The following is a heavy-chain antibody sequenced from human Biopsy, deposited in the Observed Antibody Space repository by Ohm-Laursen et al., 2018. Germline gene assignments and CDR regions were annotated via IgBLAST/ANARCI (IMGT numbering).Heavy chain of an antibody. Sequence: GTLSLTCTVSGDSITSYFWNWIRQAPGKGLEWIGNIYYRGNTNYSPSLKSRATISLDSSKNQFSLNLNSVTATDTAVHYCARRLPLRGFAFDVWGQGTVVTVS. D-gene: IGHD3-10*01. CDR3: ARRLPLRGFAFDV. CDR1: GDSITSYF. V-gene: IGHV4-59*08. J-gene: IGHJ3*01. CDR2: IYYRGNT.